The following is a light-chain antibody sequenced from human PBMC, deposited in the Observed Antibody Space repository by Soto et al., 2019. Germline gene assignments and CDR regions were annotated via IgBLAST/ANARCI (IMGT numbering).Light chain of an antibody. CDR1: SSNIGTKS. Sequence: QSVLTQPPSASGTPGLGVTISCSGSSSNIGTKSVDWYQQVPGAAPDLLLPTNHQRPSGATDRFSASKSGASASLAIRGLQSQDEADYYCAAWDDSLKAYVFGTGTKVTDL. J-gene: IGLJ1*01. V-gene: IGLV1-44*01. CDR2: TNH. CDR3: AAWDDSLKAYV.